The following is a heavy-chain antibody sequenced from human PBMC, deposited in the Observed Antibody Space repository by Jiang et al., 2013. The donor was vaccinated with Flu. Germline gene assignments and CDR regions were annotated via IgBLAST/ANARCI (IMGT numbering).Heavy chain of an antibody. Sequence: GAEVKKPDESLRISCKSSGCSFKITWVRQMSGKGLEWMGRIGPSDSNSDYRPSFQGHATISADKPISTDYLQWSSLKASDSAMYYCARHVGVMDVVVVAATQLGMDVWGQGTTVTVSS. CDR1: GCSFK. V-gene: IGHV5-10-1*01. CDR3: ARHVGVMDVVVVAATQLGMDV. CDR2: IGPSDSNS. J-gene: IGHJ6*02. D-gene: IGHD2-15*01.